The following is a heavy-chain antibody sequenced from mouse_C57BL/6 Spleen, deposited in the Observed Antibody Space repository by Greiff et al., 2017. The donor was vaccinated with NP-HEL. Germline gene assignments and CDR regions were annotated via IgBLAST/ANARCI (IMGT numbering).Heavy chain of an antibody. CDR2: IWTGGGT. CDR3: ARRGGVITTVVDYYAMDY. Sequence: VKLVESGPGLVAPSQSLSITCTVSGFSLTSYAISWVRQPPGKGLEWLGVIWTGGGTNYNSALKSRLSISKDNSKSQVFLKMNSLQTDDTARYYCARRGGVITTVVDYYAMDYWGQGTSVTVSS. J-gene: IGHJ4*01. V-gene: IGHV2-9-1*01. D-gene: IGHD1-1*01. CDR1: GFSLTSYA.